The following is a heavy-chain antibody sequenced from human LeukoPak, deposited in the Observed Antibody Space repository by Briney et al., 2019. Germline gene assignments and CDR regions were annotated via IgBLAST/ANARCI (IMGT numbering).Heavy chain of an antibody. Sequence: KSSETLSLTCTVSGGSISSSSYYWGWIRQPPGKGLEWIGSIYYSGSTYYNPSLKSRVTISVDTSKNQFSLKLSSVTAADTAVYYCARRGGSLRDFDYWGQGTLVTVSS. V-gene: IGHV4-39*01. CDR3: ARRGGSLRDFDY. J-gene: IGHJ4*02. CDR2: IYYSGST. CDR1: GGSISSSSYY. D-gene: IGHD1-26*01.